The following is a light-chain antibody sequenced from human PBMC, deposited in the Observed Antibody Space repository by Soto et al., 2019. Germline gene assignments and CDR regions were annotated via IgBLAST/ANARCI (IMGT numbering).Light chain of an antibody. CDR2: SNN. CDR3: QAYDYSLTASV. V-gene: IGLV1-44*01. J-gene: IGLJ3*02. Sequence: QSVLTQPPSASGTPGQRVTISCSGSSSNIGSNTVNWYQQLPGTAPKLLIYSNNQRPSGVPERFSGSKSGTSASLAITGLQADDEADYYCQAYDYSLTASVFGGGTKLTVL. CDR1: SSNIGSNT.